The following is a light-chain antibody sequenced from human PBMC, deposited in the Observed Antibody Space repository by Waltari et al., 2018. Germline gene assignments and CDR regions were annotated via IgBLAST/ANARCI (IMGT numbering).Light chain of an antibody. CDR1: QSFTNY. Sequence: FRARQSFTNYLAWYQQKPGQAPRLLIYDTSNRATGIPARFSGSGFGTDFTLTISSLEPEDFAVYYCQQRRNWPLTFGGGTKVEIK. CDR2: DTS. J-gene: IGKJ4*01. CDR3: QQRRNWPLT. V-gene: IGKV3-11*01.